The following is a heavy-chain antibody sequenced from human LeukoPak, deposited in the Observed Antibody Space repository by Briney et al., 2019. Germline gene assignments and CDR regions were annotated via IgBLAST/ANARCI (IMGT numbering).Heavy chain of an antibody. CDR1: GYTFTSYY. J-gene: IGHJ6*03. Sequence: VASVKVSCKASGYTFTSYYMHWVRQAPGQGLEWMGIINPSGGSTSYAQKFQGRVTMTRDMSTSTVYMELSSLRSEDTAVYYCASRSKSTHYYYYMGVWGKGTTVTVSS. V-gene: IGHV1-46*01. D-gene: IGHD4-11*01. CDR2: INPSGGST. CDR3: ASRSKSTHYYYYMGV.